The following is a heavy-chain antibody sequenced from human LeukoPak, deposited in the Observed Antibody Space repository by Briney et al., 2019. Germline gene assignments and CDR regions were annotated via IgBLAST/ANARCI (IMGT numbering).Heavy chain of an antibody. CDR3: ARQEIGLRSFDP. CDR2: IYYTGTT. D-gene: IGHD3/OR15-3a*01. J-gene: IGHJ5*02. Sequence: SETLSLTCTVSGYSISSGYYWGWIRPSPGKNLEWLGSIYYTGTTHYNPSLKSRVTISVDTSKNQFSLNLSSVTAADTAVYYCARQEIGLRSFDPWGQGTLVTVSS. CDR1: GYSISSGYY. V-gene: IGHV4-38-2*02.